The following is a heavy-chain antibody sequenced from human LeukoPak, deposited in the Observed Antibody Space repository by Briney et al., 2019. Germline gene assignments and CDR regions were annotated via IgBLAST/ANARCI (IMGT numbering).Heavy chain of an antibody. CDR1: GFTFSSYA. Sequence: GGSLRLSCAASGFTFSSYAMSWVRQAPGKGLGWVSHISGSGGSTYSADSVKGRFTISRDNSKKTLYLQMNSLRAKNTPVYYCARAKPKNMVSALIMRRESRYYLDYWGKGTLVTVSS. CDR3: ARAKPKNMVSALIMRRESRYYLDY. CDR2: ISGSGGST. V-gene: IGHV3-23*01. J-gene: IGHJ4*02. D-gene: IGHD5-18*01.